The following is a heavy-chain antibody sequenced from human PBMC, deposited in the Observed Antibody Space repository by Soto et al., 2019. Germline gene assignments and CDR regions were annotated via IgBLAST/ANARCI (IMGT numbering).Heavy chain of an antibody. CDR1: GFSLSNARMG. V-gene: IGHV2-26*01. Sequence: QVTLKESGPVLVKPTETLTLTCTVSGFSLSNARMGVSWIRQPPGKALEWLAHIFSNDEKSYSTSLKSRLTIXKXTXXSQVVLTMTNMDPVDTATYYCARIRREMATSDFDYWGQGTLVTVSS. D-gene: IGHD5-12*01. CDR2: IFSNDEK. CDR3: ARIRREMATSDFDY. J-gene: IGHJ4*02.